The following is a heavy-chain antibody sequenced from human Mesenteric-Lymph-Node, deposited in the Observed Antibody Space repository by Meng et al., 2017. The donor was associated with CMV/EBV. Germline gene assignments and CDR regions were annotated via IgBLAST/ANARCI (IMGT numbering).Heavy chain of an antibody. D-gene: IGHD5-18*01. CDR1: GGCFSGYY. CDR3: ARGRGGYSYGSYFDY. J-gene: IGHJ4*02. Sequence: YGGCFSGYYWSWIRQPTGKGLEWIGESNHSGSTNYNPSLKSRVTISVDTSKNQFSLKLSSVTAADTAVYYCARGRGGYSYGSYFDYWGQGTLVTVSS. CDR2: SNHSGST. V-gene: IGHV4-34*01.